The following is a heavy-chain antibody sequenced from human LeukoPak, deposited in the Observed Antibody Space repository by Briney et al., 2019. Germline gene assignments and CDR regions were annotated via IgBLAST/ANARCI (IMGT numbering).Heavy chain of an antibody. Sequence: SGGSLRLSCAASGFTFSSYAMHWVRQAPGKGLEWVSSISSSSSYIYYADSVKGRFTISRDNAKNSLYLQMNSLRAEDTAVYYCARSYGTYYYGMDVWGQGTTVTVSS. CDR1: GFTFSSYA. CDR3: ARSYGTYYYGMDV. D-gene: IGHD1-26*01. J-gene: IGHJ6*02. CDR2: ISSSSSYI. V-gene: IGHV3-21*04.